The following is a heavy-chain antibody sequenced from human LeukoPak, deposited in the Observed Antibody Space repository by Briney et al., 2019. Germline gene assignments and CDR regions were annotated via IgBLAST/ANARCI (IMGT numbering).Heavy chain of an antibody. V-gene: IGHV3-11*04. CDR2: ISKTDSST. CDR3: ARVMGGYATDY. J-gene: IGHJ4*02. Sequence: GGSLRLSCTASGFTFSDYYMSWIRQAPGKGLEWVSYISKTDSSTNYADSVRGRFTISRDDAKSSLYLQMNSLRAEDTAVYYCARVMGGYATDYWGQGTLVTVSS. CDR1: GFTFSDYY. D-gene: IGHD2-8*02.